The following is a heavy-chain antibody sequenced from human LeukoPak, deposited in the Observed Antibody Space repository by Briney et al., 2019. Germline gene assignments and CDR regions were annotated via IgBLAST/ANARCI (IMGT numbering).Heavy chain of an antibody. CDR3: AKGLWAAPHTFDI. V-gene: IGHV3-23*01. CDR2: LNAGGDAT. Sequence: PGGSLRLSCAASGFTFRSYTMTWVRQAPGKGLEWFSALNAGGDATYYADSVKGRFTISRDNSKNTLYLQMNSLSAEDTALYYCAKGLWAAPHTFDIWGQGTMVTVSS. CDR1: GFTFRSYT. J-gene: IGHJ3*02. D-gene: IGHD6-13*01.